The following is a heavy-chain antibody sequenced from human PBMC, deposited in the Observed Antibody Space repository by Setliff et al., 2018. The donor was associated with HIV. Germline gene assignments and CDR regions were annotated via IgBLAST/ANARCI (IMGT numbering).Heavy chain of an antibody. CDR1: GESFSGYS. CDR3: ARGTKGIPLWYTLFFDY. V-gene: IGHV4-34*01. CDR2: INHSGSA. D-gene: IGHD5-18*01. J-gene: IGHJ4*02. Sequence: LSLTCAVYGESFSGYSWTWIRQPPGTGLEWRGEINHSGSAKYNPAPKSRVTTSADTSKKQFSLKLTSVTAADTAVYYCARGTKGIPLWYTLFFDYWGKGTRVTVS.